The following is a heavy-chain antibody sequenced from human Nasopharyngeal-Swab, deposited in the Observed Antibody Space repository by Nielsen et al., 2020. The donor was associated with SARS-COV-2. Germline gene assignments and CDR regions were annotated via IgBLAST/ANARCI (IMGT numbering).Heavy chain of an antibody. J-gene: IGHJ4*02. Sequence: SETLSLTCTVSGGSISSYYWSWIRQPPGKGLEWIGYIYYSGSTYYNPSLKSRVTISVDTSKNQFSLKLSSVTAADTAVYYCVGFGVYLDYWGQGTLVTVSS. D-gene: IGHD3-10*01. V-gene: IGHV4-59*06. CDR1: GGSISSYY. CDR3: VGFGVYLDY. CDR2: IYYSGST.